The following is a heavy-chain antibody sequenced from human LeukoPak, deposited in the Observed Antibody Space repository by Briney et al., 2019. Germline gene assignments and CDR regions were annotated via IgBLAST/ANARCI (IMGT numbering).Heavy chain of an antibody. Sequence: PSETLSLTCTVSGGSISSSAYYWSWIRQPPGKGLEWIGYIYYSGSTNYNPSLKSRVTISVDTSKNQFSLKLSSVTAADTAVYYCAREGHSNYDAFDVWGQGTMVTVSS. D-gene: IGHD4-11*01. CDR2: IYYSGST. CDR3: AREGHSNYDAFDV. J-gene: IGHJ3*01. CDR1: GGSISSSAYY. V-gene: IGHV4-61*08.